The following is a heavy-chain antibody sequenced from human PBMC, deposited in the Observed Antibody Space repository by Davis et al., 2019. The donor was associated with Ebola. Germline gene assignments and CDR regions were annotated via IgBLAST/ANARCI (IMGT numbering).Heavy chain of an antibody. J-gene: IGHJ4*02. D-gene: IGHD3-10*01. V-gene: IGHV1-3*01. Sequence: ASVKVSCKASGYLLTSYSMHWVRQAPGQRLQWVGWINPASGNTRYSEHFQGRVTFTRDKSANTAYMELSSLTSEDSGLYYCARETNVYGSGTYFHFDSWGQGTLVTVSS. CDR1: GYLLTSYS. CDR3: ARETNVYGSGTYFHFDS. CDR2: INPASGNT.